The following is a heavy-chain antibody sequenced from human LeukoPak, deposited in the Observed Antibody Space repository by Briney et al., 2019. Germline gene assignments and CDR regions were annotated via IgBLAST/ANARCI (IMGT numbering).Heavy chain of an antibody. J-gene: IGHJ4*02. CDR2: ISSSSSYI. Sequence: PGGSLRLSCAASGFTFSSYSMNWVRQAPGKGLEWVSSISSSSSYIYYADSVKGRFTISRDNPKNSLYLQMNSLRAEDTAVYYCARDAAAGTDYWGQGTQVTVSS. CDR3: ARDAAAGTDY. D-gene: IGHD6-13*01. V-gene: IGHV3-21*01. CDR1: GFTFSSYS.